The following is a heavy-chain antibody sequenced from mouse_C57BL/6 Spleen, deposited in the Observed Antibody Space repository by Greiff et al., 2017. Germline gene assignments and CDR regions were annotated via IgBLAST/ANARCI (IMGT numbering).Heavy chain of an antibody. Sequence: VKLMESDAELVKPGASVKISCKVSGYTFTDHTIHWMKQRPEQGLEWIGYIYPRDGSTKYNEKFKGKATLTADKSSSTAYMQLNSLTSEDSAVYFCARSHYYGSSPWYFDVWGTGTTVTVSS. CDR2: IYPRDGST. J-gene: IGHJ1*03. D-gene: IGHD1-1*01. CDR3: ARSHYYGSSPWYFDV. V-gene: IGHV1-78*01. CDR1: GYTFTDHT.